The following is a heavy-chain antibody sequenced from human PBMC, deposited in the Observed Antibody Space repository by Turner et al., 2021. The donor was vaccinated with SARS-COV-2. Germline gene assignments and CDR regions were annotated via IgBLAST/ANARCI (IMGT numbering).Heavy chain of an antibody. V-gene: IGHV4-39*01. D-gene: IGHD5-18*01. CDR3: ARLMDTAMDYYGIDV. Sequence: LTLPESGAGLVPPSETLSPTCTVYGGSFSSSTYYWGWIRQPPGKGLVWIGNIYYSGSTYYNPSLRRRVTISENTSKNQFSLKLSSVTAADTAVYYCARLMDTAMDYYGIDVWGQGTTVTVSS. CDR2: IYYSGST. CDR1: GGSFSSSTYY. J-gene: IGHJ6*02.